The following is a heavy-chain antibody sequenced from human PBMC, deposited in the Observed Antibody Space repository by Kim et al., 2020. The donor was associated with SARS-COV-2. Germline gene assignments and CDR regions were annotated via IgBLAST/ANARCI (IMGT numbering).Heavy chain of an antibody. J-gene: IGHJ5*02. D-gene: IGHD7-27*01. Sequence: GGSLRLSCAASGFTFSDYYMSWIRQAPGKGLEWVSYISSSSSYTNYADSVKGRFTISRDNAKNSLYLQMNSLRAEDTAVYYCARDLGKSNWFDPWGQGTLVTVSS. CDR1: GFTFSDYY. V-gene: IGHV3-11*06. CDR2: ISSSSSYT. CDR3: ARDLGKSNWFDP.